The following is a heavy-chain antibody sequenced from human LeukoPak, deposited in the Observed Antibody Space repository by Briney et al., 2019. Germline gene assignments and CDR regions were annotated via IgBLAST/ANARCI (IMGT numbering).Heavy chain of an antibody. CDR2: VYHSGST. CDR3: ARGSTWVGYFDY. CDR1: GGSISTDNW. D-gene: IGHD7-27*01. Sequence: SETLSLTCAVSGGSISTDNWWSWVRQPPGKDLEWIGEVYHSGSTNYNPSLKSRVTISVDKSKNQFSLKLSSVTAADTAVYYCARGSTWVGYFDYWGQGTLVTVSS. J-gene: IGHJ4*02. V-gene: IGHV4-4*02.